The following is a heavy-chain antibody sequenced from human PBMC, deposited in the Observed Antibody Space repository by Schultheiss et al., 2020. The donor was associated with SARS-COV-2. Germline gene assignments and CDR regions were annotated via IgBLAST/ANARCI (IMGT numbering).Heavy chain of an antibody. V-gene: IGHV4-59*08. D-gene: IGHD3-16*01. J-gene: IGHJ4*02. CDR1: GESLSGYY. CDR3: ASHQFYDYVWGSYYFDH. CDR2: IYYSGST. Sequence: SQTLSLTCAVYGESLSGYYWSWIRQPPGKGLEWIGYIYYSGSTNYNPSLKSRVTMSVDTSKKQFSLKLSSVSAADTAVYYCASHQFYDYVWGSYYFDHWGQGTLVTVSS.